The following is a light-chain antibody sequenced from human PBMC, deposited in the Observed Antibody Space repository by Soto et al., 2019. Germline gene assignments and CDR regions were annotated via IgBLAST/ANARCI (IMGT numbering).Light chain of an antibody. CDR2: AAS. V-gene: IGKV1-17*01. J-gene: IGKJ3*01. CDR1: QDIRSD. CDR3: LQHNSYPFT. Sequence: DIQMTQSPSSLSASVGDRVTITCRVSQDIRSDLGWFQQKPGKAPKRLIYAASTLESGVPSRFSGSRSGTEFTLTISSLQPEDFATYYCLQHNSYPFTFGPGTKVDIK.